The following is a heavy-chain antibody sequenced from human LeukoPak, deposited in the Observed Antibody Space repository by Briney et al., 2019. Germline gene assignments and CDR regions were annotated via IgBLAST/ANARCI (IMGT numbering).Heavy chain of an antibody. J-gene: IGHJ4*02. Sequence: GGSLRLSCAASGFTFSSYGMHWVRQAPGKGLEWVAVISYDGSNKYYADSVKGRFTISRDNSKNTLYLQMNSLRAEDTAVYYCGSGGVRVDYWGQGTLVTVSS. CDR3: GSGGVRVDY. CDR2: ISYDGSNK. V-gene: IGHV3-30*03. CDR1: GFTFSSYG. D-gene: IGHD2-8*02.